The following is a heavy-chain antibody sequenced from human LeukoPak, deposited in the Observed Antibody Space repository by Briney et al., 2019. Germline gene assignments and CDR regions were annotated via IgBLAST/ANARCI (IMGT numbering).Heavy chain of an antibody. D-gene: IGHD6-13*01. CDR3: ARVGGSSWPYYFDY. V-gene: IGHV3-21*01. CDR2: LSSSSTYV. Sequence: PGGSLRLSCAASGFTFSSYSMNWVRQAPGKGLEWVSSLSSSSTYVYYADSVKGRFTISRDNAKDSLYLQMSSLRAEDTAVYYCARVGGSSWPYYFDYWGQGTLVTVSS. J-gene: IGHJ4*02. CDR1: GFTFSSYS.